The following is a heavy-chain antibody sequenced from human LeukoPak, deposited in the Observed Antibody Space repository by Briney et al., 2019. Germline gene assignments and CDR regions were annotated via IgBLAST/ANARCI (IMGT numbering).Heavy chain of an antibody. V-gene: IGHV1-69*13. CDR1: GGTFSSYA. D-gene: IGHD3-22*01. CDR3: ARERGGVVDTDY. J-gene: IGHJ4*02. CDR2: IIPIFGTA. Sequence: SVKVSCKASGGTFSSYAISWVRQAPGQGLEWMGGIIPIFGTANYAQKFQGRVTITADESTSTAYMELSSLRSEDTAVYYCARERGGVVDTDYWGQGTLVTVSS.